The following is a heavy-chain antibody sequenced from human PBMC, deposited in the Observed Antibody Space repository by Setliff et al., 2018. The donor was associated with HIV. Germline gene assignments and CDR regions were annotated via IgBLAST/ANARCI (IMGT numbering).Heavy chain of an antibody. J-gene: IGHJ3*02. V-gene: IGHV4-38-2*02. CDR3: ARSRIRGYYDTSPAMAFDI. CDR1: GYSISSGYY. D-gene: IGHD3-22*01. CDR2: IHYSGTS. Sequence: LSLTCTVSGYSISSGYYWNWIRQSPEKGLEWLGNIHYSGTSNYNSSLKSRIVISLDTSKKQFSLHFYSVTAADTAVYYCARSRIRGYYDTSPAMAFDIWGQGTMVTVSS.